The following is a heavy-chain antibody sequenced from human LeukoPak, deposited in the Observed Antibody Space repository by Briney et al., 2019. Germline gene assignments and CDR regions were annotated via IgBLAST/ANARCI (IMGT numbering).Heavy chain of an antibody. D-gene: IGHD3-22*01. CDR2: INWNSDSI. J-gene: IGHJ4*02. CDR3: ARGLSYYFDY. CDR1: GFTFDDYA. V-gene: IGHV3-9*01. Sequence: PGGSLRLSCAVSGFTFDDYAMHWVRQVPGKGLEWVSGINWNSDSIGYADSVKGRFTTSRDNAKSSLYLQMNSLRAEDTAVYYCARGLSYYFDYWGQGTLVTVSS.